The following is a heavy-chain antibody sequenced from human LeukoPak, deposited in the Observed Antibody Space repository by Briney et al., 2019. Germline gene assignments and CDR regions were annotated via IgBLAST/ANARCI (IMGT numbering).Heavy chain of an antibody. CDR2: IKQDGSEK. Sequence: GGSLRLSCAASGFTFSNYWLTWVRQAPGQGLELVANIKQDGSEKHYVDSVKGRFTISRDDAKNSLYLQMNSLRAEDTAVYYCARDRQIAYWGQGTLVTVSS. CDR1: GFTFSNYW. CDR3: ARDRQIAY. V-gene: IGHV3-7*01. J-gene: IGHJ4*02.